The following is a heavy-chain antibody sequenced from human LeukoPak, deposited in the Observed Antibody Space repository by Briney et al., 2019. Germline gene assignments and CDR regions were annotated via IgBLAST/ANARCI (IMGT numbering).Heavy chain of an antibody. CDR2: IKRDGSEK. J-gene: IGHJ4*02. D-gene: IGHD5-18*01. V-gene: IGHV3-7*01. Sequence: GGSLSLSCAASGFSFSSYWMGWVRQAPGKGLEWVANIKRDGSEKYYVDSVKGRFTISRDNAKNSLYLQMNSLRAEDTAIYYCAREGYISGYGVIDYWGQGTLVTVSS. CDR1: GFSFSSYW. CDR3: AREGYISGYGVIDY.